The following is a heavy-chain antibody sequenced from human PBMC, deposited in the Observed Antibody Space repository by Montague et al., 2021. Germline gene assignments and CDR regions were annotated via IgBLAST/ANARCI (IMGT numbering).Heavy chain of an antibody. D-gene: IGHD1-26*01. CDR1: GGSISSHY. J-gene: IGHJ6*03. CDR3: ARDTVGASGYFYYYYMDV. V-gene: IGHV4-4*07. Sequence: SETLSLTCTVSGGSISSHYWSWVRQPPGKGLEWIGRLSNGGSTNSNPSLKSRVSMSVDTSKNQFSLKLSSVTAADTAVYFCARDTVGASGYFYYYYMDVWGRGTTVTVSS. CDR2: LSNGGST.